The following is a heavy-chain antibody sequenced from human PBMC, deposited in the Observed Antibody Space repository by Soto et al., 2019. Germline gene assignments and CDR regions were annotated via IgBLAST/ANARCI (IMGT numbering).Heavy chain of an antibody. CDR3: ARQDWGSPRYYYYGMDV. CDR2: IYYSGST. Sequence: PSETLSLTCTVSGASISSSSFYWGWIRQPPGKGLDWIGSIYYSGSTYYNPSLKSRVTISVDTSKNQFSLKLSSVTAADTAVYYCARQDWGSPRYYYYGMDVWGQGTTVTVSS. D-gene: IGHD3-16*01. J-gene: IGHJ6*02. CDR1: GASISSSSFY. V-gene: IGHV4-39*01.